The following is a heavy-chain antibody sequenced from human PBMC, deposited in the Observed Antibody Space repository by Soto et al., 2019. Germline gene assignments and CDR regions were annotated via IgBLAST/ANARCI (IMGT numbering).Heavy chain of an antibody. CDR3: TRVAGGNLFFFDY. V-gene: IGHV3-72*01. CDR1: GFTFSDHY. CDR2: TRNKARSYTT. J-gene: IGHJ4*02. Sequence: GGSLRLSCAASGFTFSDHYMDWVRQAPGKGLEWVGRTRNKARSYTTEYAASVKGRFTISRDESKNSLYLQMNSLKTEDTAVYYCTRVAGGNLFFFDYWGQGTLVTVSS. D-gene: IGHD3-16*01.